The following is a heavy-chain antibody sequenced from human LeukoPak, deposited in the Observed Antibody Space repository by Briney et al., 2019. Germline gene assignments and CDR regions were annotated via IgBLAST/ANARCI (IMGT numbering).Heavy chain of an antibody. Sequence: ASVKVSCKASGYTFTSYGISWVRQAPGQGLEWTGWISAYNGNTNYAQKFQGRVTMTTDTSTSTAYMELRSLRSDDTAVYYCARVGRSSGYVLVDYWGQGTLVTVSS. CDR3: ARVGRSSGYVLVDY. CDR2: ISAYNGNT. V-gene: IGHV1-18*01. D-gene: IGHD3-22*01. CDR1: GYTFTSYG. J-gene: IGHJ4*02.